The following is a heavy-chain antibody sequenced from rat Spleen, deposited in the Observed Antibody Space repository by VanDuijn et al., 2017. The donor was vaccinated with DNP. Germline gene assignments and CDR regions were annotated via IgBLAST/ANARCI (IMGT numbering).Heavy chain of an antibody. D-gene: IGHD1-1*01. CDR1: EFTFNNYW. CDR3: ARDQRLQWDYFDY. Sequence: EVQLVESGGGLVQPGRSLQLSCAASEFTFNNYWMNWIRQVPGKGLEWVASITSSGGSTYYPDSVKGRFTISTDNAKNTLYLQMDSLRSEDTATYYCARDQRLQWDYFDYWGQGVMVTVSS. CDR2: ITSSGGST. V-gene: IGHV5-31*01. J-gene: IGHJ2*01.